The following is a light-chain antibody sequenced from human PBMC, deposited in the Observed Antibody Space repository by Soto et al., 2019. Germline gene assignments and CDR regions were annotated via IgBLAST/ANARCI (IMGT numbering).Light chain of an antibody. Sequence: EIVMTQSPPTLSVSPGDRATLSCRASQSVSRNLAWYQQTPGQAPRIISYGASTRATGIPARVSGSGSGTDFTLTISSLQSEDFAVYYCQQYNNWPWTFGQGTKVDIK. CDR1: QSVSRN. J-gene: IGKJ1*01. CDR2: GAS. V-gene: IGKV3-15*01. CDR3: QQYNNWPWT.